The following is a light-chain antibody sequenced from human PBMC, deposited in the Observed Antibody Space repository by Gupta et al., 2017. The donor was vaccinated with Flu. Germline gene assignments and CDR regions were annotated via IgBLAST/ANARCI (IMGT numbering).Light chain of an antibody. V-gene: IGKV1-39*01. Sequence: DIQMTQSPSSLSASVGDRVTITCRASQSISSNLNWYLQKPGKAPKVLIFGASRLKSGVPSRFSGSGSGTDFTLTISRRQPEDFASYYCQQRDTTPFSFGHGTKVDI. J-gene: IGKJ3*01. CDR1: QSISSN. CDR3: QQRDTTPFS. CDR2: GAS.